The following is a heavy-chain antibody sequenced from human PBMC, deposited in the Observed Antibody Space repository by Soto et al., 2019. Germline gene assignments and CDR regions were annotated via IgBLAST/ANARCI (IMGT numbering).Heavy chain of an antibody. D-gene: IGHD5-18*01. CDR1: GYTFTTFA. CDR2: INAGNSDT. CDR3: ARGYGTDY. J-gene: IGHJ4*02. Sequence: QVQLVQSGAEVKKPGASVRVSCKASGYTFTTFAMHWVRQTPGQRPEWMGWINAGNSDTRDSPKFQGRVTITRDTSASTAYMDMHRLTSEDTSVYYCARGYGTDYWGQGTLVTVSS. V-gene: IGHV1-3*01.